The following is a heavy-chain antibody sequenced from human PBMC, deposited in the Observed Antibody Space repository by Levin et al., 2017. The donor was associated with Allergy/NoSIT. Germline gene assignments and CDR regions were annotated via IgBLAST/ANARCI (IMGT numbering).Heavy chain of an antibody. CDR3: ARSQYSGYANDAFDI. CDR1: GYSFASYW. D-gene: IGHD5-12*01. V-gene: IGHV5-51*01. J-gene: IGHJ3*02. Sequence: GESLKISCKGSGYSFASYWIAWVRQMPGKGLEWMGIIYPGDSDTRYSPSFQGQVTISADKSVTTAYLQWSSLKASDTAMYYCARSQYSGYANDAFDIWGQGTMVTVSS. CDR2: IYPGDSDT.